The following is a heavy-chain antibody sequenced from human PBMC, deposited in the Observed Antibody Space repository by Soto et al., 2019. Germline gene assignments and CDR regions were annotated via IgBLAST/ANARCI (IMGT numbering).Heavy chain of an antibody. CDR2: ISPYNGNK. D-gene: IGHD3-10*01. J-gene: IGHJ4*02. CDR1: GYIFIGYG. CDR3: ARDLDGSGSYYTDY. V-gene: IGHV1-18*01. Sequence: ASVKVSCKASGYIFIGYGINWVRQAPGQGLEWMGWISPYNGNKNYAQKFQDRVTMTTDTSANTAYMELRSLRADDTAVYYCARDLDGSGSYYTDYWGQGTLVTV.